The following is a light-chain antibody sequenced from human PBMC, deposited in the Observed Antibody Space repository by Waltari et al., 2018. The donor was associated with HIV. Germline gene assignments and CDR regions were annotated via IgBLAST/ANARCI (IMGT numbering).Light chain of an antibody. CDR2: RNN. CDR3: AAWDNSLSVLVV. Sequence: QSVLTQTPSASGTPGQRVTISCSGSSSNIGSNYVYWYQQLPGTAPKLLIYRNNQRPSGVPDRVSGTKSGTSASLAISGLRSEDEADYYCAAWDNSLSVLVVFGGGTKLTVL. J-gene: IGLJ2*01. V-gene: IGLV1-47*01. CDR1: SSNIGSNY.